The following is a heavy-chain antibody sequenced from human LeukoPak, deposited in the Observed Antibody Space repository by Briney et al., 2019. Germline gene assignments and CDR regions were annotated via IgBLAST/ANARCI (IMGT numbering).Heavy chain of an antibody. CDR3: ARGVGYYDSSGYYRYYFDY. CDR1: GASISGYY. J-gene: IGHJ4*02. D-gene: IGHD3-22*01. Sequence: SETLSLTCTVSGASISGYYWSWIRQPPGKGLEWIGYMYDIGSTNYNPSLKSRVTISVDTSKNQLSLKLSSVTAADTAVYYCARGVGYYDSSGYYRYYFDYWGQGTLVTVSS. V-gene: IGHV4-59*01. CDR2: MYDIGST.